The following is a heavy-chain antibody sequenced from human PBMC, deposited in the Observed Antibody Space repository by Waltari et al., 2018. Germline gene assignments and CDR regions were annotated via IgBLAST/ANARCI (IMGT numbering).Heavy chain of an antibody. D-gene: IGHD3-3*01. CDR2: IYYSGST. V-gene: IGHV4-59*01. CDR1: GGSISSYY. Sequence: QVQLQESGPGLVKPSETLSLTCTVSGGSISSYYWSWIRQPPGKGLEWIGYIYYSGSTNYNPSLKSRVTISVDTSKNQFSLKLSSVTAADTAVYYCARLDYDFWSGYYNRHYYGMDVWGQGTTVTVSS. J-gene: IGHJ6*02. CDR3: ARLDYDFWSGYYNRHYYGMDV.